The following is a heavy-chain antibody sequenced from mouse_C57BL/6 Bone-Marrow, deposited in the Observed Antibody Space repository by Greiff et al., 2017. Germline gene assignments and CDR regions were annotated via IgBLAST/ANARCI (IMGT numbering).Heavy chain of an antibody. CDR2: IYPRSGNT. D-gene: IGHD1-1*01. CDR1: GYTFTSYG. J-gene: IGHJ1*03. Sequence: QVQLKESGAELARPGASVKLSCKASGYTFTSYGISWVKQRTGQGLEWIGEIYPRSGNTYYNEKFKGKATLTADKSSSTAYMELRSLTSEDSAVYFCAKSGRYYYGSSFYWYFDVWGTGTTVTVSS. CDR3: AKSGRYYYGSSFYWYFDV. V-gene: IGHV1-81*01.